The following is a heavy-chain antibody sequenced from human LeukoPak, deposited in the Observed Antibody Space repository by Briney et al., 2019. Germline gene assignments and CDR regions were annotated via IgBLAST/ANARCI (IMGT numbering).Heavy chain of an antibody. CDR3: ARDITGTTAFDY. Sequence: SETLSLTCTVSGGSINSGGYYWSWIRQHPGTDLEWIGYIYYSGTTYYNPSLKSRVTISIDTSKNQFSLKLSSVTAADTAVYYCARDITGTTAFDYWGQGTLVTVSS. CDR2: IYYSGTT. J-gene: IGHJ4*02. CDR1: GGSINSGGYY. V-gene: IGHV4-31*03. D-gene: IGHD1-20*01.